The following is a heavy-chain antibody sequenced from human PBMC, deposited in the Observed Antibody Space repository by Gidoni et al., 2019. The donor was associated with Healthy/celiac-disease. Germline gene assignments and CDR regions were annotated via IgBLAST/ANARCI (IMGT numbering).Heavy chain of an antibody. CDR3: ARDGTYYDFWSGYSAYYGMDV. V-gene: IGHV1-46*04. CDR2: INPSGGST. Sequence: QVQLVQSGAEVKKPGASVKVSCKASGYTFTSYYMHWVLQAPGQGLEWMGIINPSGGSTSYAQKLQGRVTMTRDTSTSTVYMELSSLRSEDTAVYYCARDGTYYDFWSGYSAYYGMDVWGQGTTVTVSS. J-gene: IGHJ6*02. D-gene: IGHD3-3*01. CDR1: GYTFTSYY.